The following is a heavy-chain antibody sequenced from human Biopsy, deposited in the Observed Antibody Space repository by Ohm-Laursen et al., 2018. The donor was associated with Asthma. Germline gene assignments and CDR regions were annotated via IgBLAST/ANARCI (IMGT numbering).Heavy chain of an antibody. D-gene: IGHD2-15*01. Sequence: SLRLSCAASGFTFGDYWMSWARQVPGKGLEWVANIKHDGTEKNHVDSLKGRFTISRDNAKNSLYLQMNSLSAEDSAVYYCARVDGVVEAATRLGGMDVWGQGTTVTVSS. J-gene: IGHJ6*02. V-gene: IGHV3-7*01. CDR2: IKHDGTEK. CDR3: ARVDGVVEAATRLGGMDV. CDR1: GFTFGDYW.